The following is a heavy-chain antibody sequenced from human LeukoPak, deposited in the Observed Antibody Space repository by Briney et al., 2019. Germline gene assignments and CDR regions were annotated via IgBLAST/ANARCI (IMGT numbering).Heavy chain of an antibody. D-gene: IGHD2-21*01. CDR2: INHSGST. V-gene: IGHV4-34*01. CDR1: GGSFSGYY. CDR3: ARGGKYHRIPPRFDY. Sequence: SETLSLTCAVYGGSFSGYYWSWLRQPPGKGLEWIGEINHSGSTNYNPSLESRVTISVDTSKNQFSLKLSSVTAADTAVYYCARGGKYHRIPPRFDYWGQGTPVTVSS. J-gene: IGHJ4*02.